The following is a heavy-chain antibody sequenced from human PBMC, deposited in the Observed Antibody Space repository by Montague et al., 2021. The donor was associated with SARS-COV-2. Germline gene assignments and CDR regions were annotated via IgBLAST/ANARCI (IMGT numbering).Heavy chain of an antibody. D-gene: IGHD4-17*01. CDR1: GGSFSGYY. V-gene: IGHV4-34*01. CDR3: ARSTVTNSPFGFSNKLRSRYNGMDV. Sequence: TLSLICAVYGGSFSGYYLNWIRQSPGKGLEWIGEINHSGSTNYNPSLKSRVTIAVDTSKNQVSLKLTSVTAADTAVFYCARSTVTNSPFGFSNKLRSRYNGMDVWGQGTTVTVSS. J-gene: IGHJ6*02. CDR2: INHSGST.